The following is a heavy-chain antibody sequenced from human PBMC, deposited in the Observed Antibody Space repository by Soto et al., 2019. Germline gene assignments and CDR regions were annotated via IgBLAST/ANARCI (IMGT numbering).Heavy chain of an antibody. V-gene: IGHV1-18*01. CDR3: AGDPDSHYNDSHASSYP. Sequence: ASVKVSCKASGYTFTSYGISWVRQAPGQGLEWMGWISAYNGNTNYAQKLQGRVTMTTDKFTGTAYMELTGLRSDDTAVYYCAGDPDSHYNDSHASSYPWGQGTLVTVSS. CDR1: GYTFTSYG. D-gene: IGHD4-4*01. CDR2: ISAYNGNT. J-gene: IGHJ5*02.